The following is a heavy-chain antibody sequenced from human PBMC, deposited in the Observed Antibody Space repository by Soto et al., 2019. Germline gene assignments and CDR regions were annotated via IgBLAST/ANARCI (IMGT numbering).Heavy chain of an antibody. D-gene: IGHD3-10*01. Sequence: GGSLRLSCAASGFTFGTTDMSWVRQAPGEGLEWVSTIDGSGGITYYADSVKGRFTISRDNSRNTVYLQMNSLRGDDTALYYCVKNSGWFNTWGQGALVTVS. CDR3: VKNSGWFNT. CDR1: GFTFGTTD. V-gene: IGHV3-23*01. CDR2: IDGSGGIT. J-gene: IGHJ5*02.